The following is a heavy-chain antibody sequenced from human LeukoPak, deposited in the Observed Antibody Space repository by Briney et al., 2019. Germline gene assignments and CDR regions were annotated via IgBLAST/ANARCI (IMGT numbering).Heavy chain of an antibody. CDR2: INHSGST. V-gene: IGHV4-34*01. D-gene: IGHD5-18*01. J-gene: IGHJ4*02. Sequence: SETLSLTCAVHGGSFSGSYWSWIRQPPGKGLGWIGEINHSGSTNYNPSLKSRVTISVDTSKNQFSLTLSSVTAPDTAVYYCARLPDTAMVDGLDYWGQGTLVTVSS. CDR1: GGSFSGSY. CDR3: ARLPDTAMVDGLDY.